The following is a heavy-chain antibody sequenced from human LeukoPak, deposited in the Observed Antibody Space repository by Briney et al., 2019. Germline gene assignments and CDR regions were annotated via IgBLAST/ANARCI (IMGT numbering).Heavy chain of an antibody. D-gene: IGHD3-22*01. V-gene: IGHV4-61*02. J-gene: IGHJ5*02. CDR3: ARAYSSGYYPPENFFNS. CDR1: GGSISSGSYC. Sequence: SETLSLTCSVSGGSISSGSYCWSWIRQPAGKGLEWIGGIYTSGSTNYDPSLKSRVTISVDTSRNQFSLKLSSVTAADTAVYYCARAYSSGYYPPENFFNSWGQGTLVTVSS. CDR2: IYTSGST.